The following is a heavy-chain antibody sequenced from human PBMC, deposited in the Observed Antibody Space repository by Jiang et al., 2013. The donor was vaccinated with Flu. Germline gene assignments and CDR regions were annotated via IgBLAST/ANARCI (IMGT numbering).Heavy chain of an antibody. CDR1: GFTFSSYA. D-gene: IGHD4-17*01. Sequence: LSCAASGFTFSSYAMHWVRQAPGKGLEWVAVISYDGSNKYYADSVKGRFTISRDNSKNTLYLQMNSLRAEDTAVYYCAETIYGDYSDAFDIWGQGTMVTVSS. V-gene: IGHV3-30-3*01. CDR3: AETIYGDYSDAFDI. CDR2: ISYDGSNK. J-gene: IGHJ3*02.